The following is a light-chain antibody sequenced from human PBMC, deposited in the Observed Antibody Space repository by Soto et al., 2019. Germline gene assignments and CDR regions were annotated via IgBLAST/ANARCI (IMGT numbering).Light chain of an antibody. J-gene: IGLJ3*02. CDR1: DFNIGSNV. Sequence: QSVLTQPPSASGTPGQRVTISCSGSDFNIGSNVVNWYQQLPGTAPKVLIYSNKYRPSGVPDRFSGSKSGTSASLAISGLQSDDEADYYCAAWDDTLSGPVFGGGTKLTVL. CDR3: AAWDDTLSGPV. CDR2: SNK. V-gene: IGLV1-44*01.